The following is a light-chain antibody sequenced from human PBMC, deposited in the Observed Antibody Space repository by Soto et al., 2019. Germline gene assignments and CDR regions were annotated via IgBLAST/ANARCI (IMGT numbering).Light chain of an antibody. J-gene: IGKJ1*01. V-gene: IGKV3-20*01. CDR1: QPVNSGY. CDR2: GVS. Sequence: VLKQSPGTLSLYPGEGATLSCRASQPVNSGYLAWYQQKPGQAPRLLMYGVSTRDTGIPDRFSGSGAGTDFTLTISRLEPGDFAVYCCQVYNNWPTFGQVSKVDVK. CDR3: QVYNNWPT.